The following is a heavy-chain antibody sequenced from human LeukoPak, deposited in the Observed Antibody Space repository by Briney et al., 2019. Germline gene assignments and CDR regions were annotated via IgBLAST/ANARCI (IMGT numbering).Heavy chain of an antibody. CDR2: FDPEDGKT. Sequence: ASVKVSCEVSGYTLTELSMHWVRQAPGKGLEWMGGFDPEDGKTIYAQKFQGRVTMTEDTSTDTAYMELSSLRSEDTAVYYCATVNYYYDSSGYHDYWGQGTLVTVSS. J-gene: IGHJ4*02. V-gene: IGHV1-24*01. CDR1: GYTLTELS. D-gene: IGHD3-22*01. CDR3: ATVNYYYDSSGYHDY.